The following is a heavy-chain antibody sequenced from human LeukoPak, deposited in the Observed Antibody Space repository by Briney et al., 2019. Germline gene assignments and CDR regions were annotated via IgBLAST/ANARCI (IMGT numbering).Heavy chain of an antibody. V-gene: IGHV3-30*02. CDR1: GFTFSSYG. Sequence: PGGSLRLSCAASGFTFSSYGMHWVRQAPGKGLEWVAFIRYEGSNKYYADSVKGRFTISRDNSKNTLYLQMNSLRAEDTAVYYCARDGPSRYNWNDNNYWGQGTLVTVSS. D-gene: IGHD1-20*01. CDR2: IRYEGSNK. CDR3: ARDGPSRYNWNDNNY. J-gene: IGHJ4*02.